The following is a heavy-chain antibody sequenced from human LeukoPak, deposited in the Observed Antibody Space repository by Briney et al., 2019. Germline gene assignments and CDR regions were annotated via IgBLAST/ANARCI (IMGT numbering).Heavy chain of an antibody. CDR2: IYYSGST. D-gene: IGHD3-10*01. J-gene: IGHJ6*02. CDR3: ARESYGSGSPNDYYYGMDV. V-gene: IGHV4-39*07. Sequence: SETLSLTCTVSGGSISSSSYYWGWIRQPPGKGLEWIGSIYYSGSTYYNPSLKSRVTISVDTSKNQFSLKLSSVTAADTAVYYCARESYGSGSPNDYYYGMDVWGQGTTVTVSS. CDR1: GGSISSSSYY.